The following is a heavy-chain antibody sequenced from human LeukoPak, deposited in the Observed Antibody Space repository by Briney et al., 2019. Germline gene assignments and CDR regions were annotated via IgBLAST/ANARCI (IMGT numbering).Heavy chain of an antibody. CDR3: TTDEDWNYARKDV. D-gene: IGHD1-7*01. CDR1: GFTFNYAW. CDR2: TVSEIDGGTT. J-gene: IGHJ6*02. V-gene: IGHV3-15*04. Sequence: GGSLRLSCAVSGFTFNYAWMSWVRQVPGKGLEWVGQTVSEIDGGTTDYATPVKGRFTISRDDSKSTLYLQMNSLKIEDTAVYYCTTDEDWNYARKDVWGQGATVIVSS.